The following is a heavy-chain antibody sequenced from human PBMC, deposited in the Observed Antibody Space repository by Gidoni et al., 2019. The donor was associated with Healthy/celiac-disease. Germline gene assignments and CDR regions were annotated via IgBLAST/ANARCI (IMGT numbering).Heavy chain of an antibody. Sequence: EVKKPGSSVKVSCKASGGTFSSSAISWVRQAPGQGLEWMGGIIPIFGTANYAQKFQGRVTITADKSTSTAYMELSSLRSEDTGVYYCAGVTGLYNWNWNYVDYWGQGTLVTVSS. D-gene: IGHD1-7*01. J-gene: IGHJ4*02. CDR1: GGTFSSSA. CDR2: IIPIFGTA. CDR3: AGVTGLYNWNWNYVDY. V-gene: IGHV1-69*06.